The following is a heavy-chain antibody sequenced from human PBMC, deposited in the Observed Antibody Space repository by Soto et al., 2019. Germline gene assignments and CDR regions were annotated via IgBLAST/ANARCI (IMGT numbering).Heavy chain of an antibody. D-gene: IGHD3-10*01. CDR2: IYYSGST. J-gene: IGHJ5*02. Sequence: SETLSLTCTVSGGSISSYYWSWIRQPPGKGLEWIGYIYYSGSTNYNPSLKSRVTISVDTSKNQFSLKMSSVTAADTAVYYCARDPGSGSYYGWFDPWGQGTLVTVSS. CDR3: ARDPGSGSYYGWFDP. CDR1: GGSISSYY. V-gene: IGHV4-59*01.